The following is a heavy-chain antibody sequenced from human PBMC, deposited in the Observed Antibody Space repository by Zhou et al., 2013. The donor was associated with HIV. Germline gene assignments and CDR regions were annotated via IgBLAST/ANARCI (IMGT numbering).Heavy chain of an antibody. V-gene: IGHV1-69*05. J-gene: IGHJ4*02. CDR2: IIPIFATA. Sequence: QVQLVQSGAEVKKPGSSVRVSCKASGGTFSNYAISWVRQAPGQGLEWMGGIIPIFATANYAQKFQGRVTITTDESTSTAYMELSSLRSEDTAVYYCARDPAYCSGGSCYYFDYWGQGTLVTVSS. CDR1: GGTFSNYA. CDR3: ARDPAYCSGGSCYYFDY. D-gene: IGHD2-15*01.